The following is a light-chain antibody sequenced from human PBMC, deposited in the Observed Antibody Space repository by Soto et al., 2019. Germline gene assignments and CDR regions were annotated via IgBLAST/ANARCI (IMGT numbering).Light chain of an antibody. J-gene: IGKJ1*01. Sequence: DIKMNQTASALSASVGDRVTITCRASQSISGWLAWYQQKPGKAPKLLIYGASILESGIPARFSGSGSGTEFTLTISSLQPDDFATYYCQQYSSYSWTFGQGTKVDIK. V-gene: IGKV1-5*01. CDR1: QSISGW. CDR3: QQYSSYSWT. CDR2: GAS.